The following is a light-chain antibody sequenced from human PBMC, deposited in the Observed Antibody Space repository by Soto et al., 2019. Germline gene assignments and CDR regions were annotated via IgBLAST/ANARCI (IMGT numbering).Light chain of an antibody. CDR3: CSYAGSSTYF. CDR2: EAS. J-gene: IGLJ1*01. Sequence: QSALTQPASVTGSPGQSITISCTGTRSDVGSFHLVSWYQQHPGKAPKLMIYEASKRPSGVSDRFSGSKSGTTASLTISGLQAEDEADYYCCSYAGSSTYFFGTGTKVTVL. CDR1: RSDVGSFHL. V-gene: IGLV2-23*01.